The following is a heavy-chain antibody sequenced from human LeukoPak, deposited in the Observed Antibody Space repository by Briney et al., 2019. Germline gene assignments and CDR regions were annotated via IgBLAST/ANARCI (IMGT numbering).Heavy chain of an antibody. D-gene: IGHD4-17*01. V-gene: IGHV3-23*01. CDR2: IFPSGDEI. CDR3: ARVSPNTVTTLQYFDY. Sequence: GGSLRLSCAASGFTFSTFAMIWVRQPPGKGLEWVSSIFPSGDEIHYADSVRGRFTISRDNSKSTLSLQMNSLRAEDTAVYYCARVSPNTVTTLQYFDYWGQGTLVTVSS. J-gene: IGHJ4*02. CDR1: GFTFSTFA.